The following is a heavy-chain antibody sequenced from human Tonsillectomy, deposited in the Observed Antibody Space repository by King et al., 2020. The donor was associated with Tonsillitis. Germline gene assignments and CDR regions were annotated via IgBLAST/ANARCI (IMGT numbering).Heavy chain of an antibody. CDR3: AKVPYSGSYWRHCPTSYFDL. J-gene: IGHJ2*01. V-gene: IGHV3-30*18. Sequence: VQLVESGGGVVQPGRSLRLSCAASGLTFNNYGMHWVRQAPGKGLEWVGIISDDGSHKYYADSVKGRVTISRDNSKNTLYLQMNSLRSEDTAVYYCAKVPYSGSYWRHCPTSYFDLWGRGTLVTVSS. CDR1: GLTFNNYG. D-gene: IGHD1-26*01. CDR2: ISDDGSHK.